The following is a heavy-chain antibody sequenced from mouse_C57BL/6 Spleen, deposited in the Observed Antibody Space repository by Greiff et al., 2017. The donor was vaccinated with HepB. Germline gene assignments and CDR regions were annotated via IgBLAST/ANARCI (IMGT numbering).Heavy chain of an antibody. V-gene: IGHV5-16*01. D-gene: IGHD2-4*01. CDR3: ARGGYDYRFDY. J-gene: IGHJ2*01. CDR2: INYDGSST. CDR1: GFTFSDYY. Sequence: EVQRVESEGGLVQPGSSMKLSCTASGFTFSDYYMAWVRQVPEKGLEWVANINYDGSSTYYLDSLKSRFIISRDNAKNILYLQMSSLKSEDTATYYCARGGYDYRFDYWGQGTTLTVSS.